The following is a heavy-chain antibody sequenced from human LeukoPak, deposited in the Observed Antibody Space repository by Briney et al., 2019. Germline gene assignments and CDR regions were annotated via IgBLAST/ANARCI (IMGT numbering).Heavy chain of an antibody. D-gene: IGHD6-19*01. J-gene: IGHJ4*02. CDR2: IRYDGSNK. CDR1: GFTFSSHG. CDR3: AKDPGYSSGWREYYFDY. V-gene: IGHV3-30*02. Sequence: GGTLRLSCAASGFTFSSHGMHWVRQAPGKGLEWVTFIRYDGSNKYYADSVKGRFTISRDNSKNTLYLQMNSLRAEDTAVYYCAKDPGYSSGWREYYFDYRGQGTLVTVSS.